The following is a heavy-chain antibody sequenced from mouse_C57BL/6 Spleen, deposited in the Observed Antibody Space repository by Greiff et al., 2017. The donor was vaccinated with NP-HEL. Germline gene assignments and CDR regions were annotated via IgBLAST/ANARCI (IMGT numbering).Heavy chain of an antibody. J-gene: IGHJ4*01. CDR2: ISYSGST. D-gene: IGHD1-1*01. V-gene: IGHV3-8*01. CDR1: GYSITSDY. Sequence: EVKLQESGPGLAKPSQTLSLTCSVTGYSITSDYWNWTRKFPGNKLEYMGYISYSGSTYYNPSLKSRISITRDTSKNQYYLQLNSVTTEDTATYYCARFITTGDYAMDYWGQGTSVTVSS. CDR3: ARFITTGDYAMDY.